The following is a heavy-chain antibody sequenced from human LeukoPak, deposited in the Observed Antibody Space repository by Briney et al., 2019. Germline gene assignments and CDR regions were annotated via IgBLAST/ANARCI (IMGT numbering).Heavy chain of an antibody. CDR3: AREGVGATQFDF. CDR1: GGSISGGSYY. D-gene: IGHD1-26*01. CDR2: IYYNTGST. V-gene: IGHV4-61*01. Sequence: PSETLSLTCTVSGGSISGGSYYWSRVRQPPGKGLEWIGYIYYNTGSTTYTPSLKSRVTISLDTSKNQFSLELRSVTTADTAVYYCAREGVGATQFDFWGQGTLVAVSS. J-gene: IGHJ4*02.